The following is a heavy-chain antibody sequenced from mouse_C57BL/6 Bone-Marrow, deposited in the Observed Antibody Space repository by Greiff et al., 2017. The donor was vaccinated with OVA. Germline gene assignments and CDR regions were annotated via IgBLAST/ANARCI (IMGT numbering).Heavy chain of an antibody. Sequence: EVQRVASEGGLVQPGSSMKLSCTASGFTFSDYYMAWVRQVPEKGLEWVANINYDGSSTYYLDSLKSRFIISRDNAKNILYLQMSSLKSEDTATYYCAREEYSKDGYFDVWGKGTTVTVS. D-gene: IGHD2-5*01. CDR3: AREEYSKDGYFDV. CDR1: GFTFSDYY. CDR2: INYDGSST. V-gene: IGHV5-16*01. J-gene: IGHJ1*03.